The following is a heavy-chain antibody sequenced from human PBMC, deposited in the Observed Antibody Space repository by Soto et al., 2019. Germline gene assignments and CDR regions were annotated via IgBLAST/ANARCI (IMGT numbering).Heavy chain of an antibody. J-gene: IGHJ6*02. V-gene: IGHV4-31*02. CDR2: IFHSGDT. CDR1: GGSISSGGYY. D-gene: IGHD5-18*01. Sequence: KPSETLSLTCTVSGGSISSGGYYWSWIRQHPGKGLEWIGIIFHSGDTSYNSSLKSRVIMAKDTSRSQFSLIVSSVTAADTAVYYCERNGYTYGMDVWGQGTTVTVSS. CDR3: ERNGYTYGMDV.